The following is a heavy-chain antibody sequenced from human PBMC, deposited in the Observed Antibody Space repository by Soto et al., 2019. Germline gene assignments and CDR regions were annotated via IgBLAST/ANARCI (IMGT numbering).Heavy chain of an antibody. J-gene: IGHJ6*02. V-gene: IGHV3-30*18. Sequence: QVQLVESGGGEVQPGRSLTISCAAYGFTFSTYGMHWVRQTPGKGLECMAVISYDGTNKFYSDAVKGRFTIARDNFKNTLTLQMNSLRADDTAVYSCAKDLQSYGDYDYYCYGMDVWGLGTRVTVSS. CDR3: AKDLQSYGDYDYYCYGMDV. D-gene: IGHD4-17*01. CDR1: GFTFSTYG. CDR2: ISYDGTNK.